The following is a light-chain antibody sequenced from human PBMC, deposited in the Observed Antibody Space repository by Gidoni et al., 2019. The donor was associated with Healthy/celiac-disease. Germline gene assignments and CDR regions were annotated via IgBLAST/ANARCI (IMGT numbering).Light chain of an antibody. J-gene: IGLJ2*01. CDR2: GNS. CDR1: SSNIGAGYG. CDR3: QSYDSSLSGVV. Sequence: QSVLTQPPSVSVAPGQRVTISCTGSSSNIGAGYGVHWYQQLPGPAPKLLIYGNSNRPSGVPDRFSGSKSGTSASLAITGLQAEDEADYYCQSYDSSLSGVVFGGGTKLTVL. V-gene: IGLV1-40*01.